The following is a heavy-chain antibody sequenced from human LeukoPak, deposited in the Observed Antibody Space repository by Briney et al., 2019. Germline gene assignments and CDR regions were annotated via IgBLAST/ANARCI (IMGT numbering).Heavy chain of an antibody. CDR3: ARDRIPPSYDY. V-gene: IGHV4-38-2*02. CDR1: GYSISSGYY. J-gene: IGHJ4*02. CDR2: FYHSGTT. Sequence: SETLSLTCTVSGYSISSGYYWGWTRQPPGKGLEGIGSFYHSGTTYYTPSLKSRVTISVDTSKNKFSLKLSSVTAADTAVYYCARDRIPPSYDYWGQGTLVTVSS. D-gene: IGHD2-21*01.